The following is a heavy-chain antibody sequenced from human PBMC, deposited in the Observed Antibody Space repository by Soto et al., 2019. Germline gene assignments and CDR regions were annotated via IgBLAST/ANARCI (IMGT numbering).Heavy chain of an antibody. D-gene: IGHD2-2*01. V-gene: IGHV1-24*01. Sequence: ASVKFSCKVSGYTLTELSMHWVRQAPGKGLEWMGGFDPEDGETIYAQKFQGRVTMTEDTSTDTAYMELSSLRSEDTALYYCAISKPSTGVVPAATYYYYYGMGVWGQGTTVTVSS. CDR1: GYTLTELS. CDR3: AISKPSTGVVPAATYYYYYGMGV. J-gene: IGHJ6*02. CDR2: FDPEDGET.